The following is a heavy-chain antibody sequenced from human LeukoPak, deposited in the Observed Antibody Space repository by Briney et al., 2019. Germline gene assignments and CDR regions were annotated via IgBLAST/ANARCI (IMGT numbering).Heavy chain of an antibody. J-gene: IGHJ4*02. CDR3: ARLRVPAAIGSGWPDY. V-gene: IGHV1-18*04. CDR2: ISAYNGNR. CDR1: GYTFTSYG. Sequence: ASVKVSCKASGYTFTSYGISWVRQAPGQGLEWMGWISAYNGNRNYAQKLQGRVTMTTDTSTSTAYMELRSLRSDDTAVYYCARLRVPAAIGSGWPDYWGQGTLVTVSS. D-gene: IGHD2-2*01.